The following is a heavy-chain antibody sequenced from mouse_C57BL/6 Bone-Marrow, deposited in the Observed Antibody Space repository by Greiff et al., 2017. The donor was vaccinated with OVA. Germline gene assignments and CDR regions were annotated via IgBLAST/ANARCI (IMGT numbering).Heavy chain of an antibody. J-gene: IGHJ4*01. CDR3: ARGATVVEFAMDD. Sequence: VQLQQSGPVLVKPGPSVKISCKASGFTFTDYYMHWVKQSHGKSLEWIGLVYPYNGGTSYNQKFKGKATLTVDTSSSTAYMELNSLTSEDAAVYYGARGATVVEFAMDDWGQGTSVTVSS. D-gene: IGHD1-1*01. CDR1: GFTFTDYY. CDR2: VYPYNGGT. V-gene: IGHV1-36*01.